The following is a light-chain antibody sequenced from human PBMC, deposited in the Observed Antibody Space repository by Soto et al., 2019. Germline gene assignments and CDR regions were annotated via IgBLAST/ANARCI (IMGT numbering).Light chain of an antibody. J-gene: IGKJ4*01. Sequence: EIVLTQSPATLSLSPGERATLSCRASQSVSSYLAWYQQKPGQAPRLLIYDASNRATGIPARFSGSGYGTEFTLTISSLQSEDFAVYFCQQCRNWPLTFGGGTKVEIK. CDR2: DAS. V-gene: IGKV3-11*01. CDR1: QSVSSY. CDR3: QQCRNWPLT.